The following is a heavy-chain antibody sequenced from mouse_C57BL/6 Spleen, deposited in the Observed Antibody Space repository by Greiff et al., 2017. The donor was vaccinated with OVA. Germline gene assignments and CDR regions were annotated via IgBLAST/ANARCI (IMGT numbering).Heavy chain of an antibody. D-gene: IGHD1-1*01. CDR2: IWSGGGA. CDR3: ARTGSSYGSYYAMDY. J-gene: IGHJ4*01. CDR1: GFSLTSDG. V-gene: IGHV2-2*01. Sequence: QVQLQESGPGLVQPSPSLSITCTASGFSLTSDGVHWVRQSPGQGLEWLGVIWSGGGADENAAFISRMSISKDNSKSQVFFKMNSLQADDTAIYYCARTGSSYGSYYAMDYWGQGTSVTVSS.